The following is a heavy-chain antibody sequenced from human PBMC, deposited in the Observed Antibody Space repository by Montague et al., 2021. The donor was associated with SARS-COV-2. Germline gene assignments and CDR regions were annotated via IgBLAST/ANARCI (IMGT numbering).Heavy chain of an antibody. CDR1: GGSMRDYY. Sequence: SETLSLTCTVSGGSMRDYYWSWIRQPPGEGLEWIGYIYYSGSTGXNPSLNSRVTLSLDTSKNQFSLNLRSVTAADTAFYYCARVHYYTGYVDSWGQGTLVSVSS. CDR2: IYYSGST. D-gene: IGHD3-22*01. J-gene: IGHJ4*02. CDR3: ARVHYYTGYVDS. V-gene: IGHV4-59*01.